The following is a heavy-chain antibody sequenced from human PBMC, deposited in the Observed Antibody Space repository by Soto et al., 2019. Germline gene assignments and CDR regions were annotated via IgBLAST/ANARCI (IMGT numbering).Heavy chain of an antibody. J-gene: IGHJ5*02. CDR1: GVSFSGYY. D-gene: IGHD3-22*01. Sequence: PSETLSLTCAVYGVSFSGYYWSWIRQPPGKGLEWIGEINHSGSTNYNPSLKSRVTISVDTSKNQFSLKLSSVTAADTAVYYCARLDYYDSSGYYYLHWFDPWGQGTLVTVSS. CDR3: ARLDYYDSSGYYYLHWFDP. CDR2: INHSGST. V-gene: IGHV4-34*01.